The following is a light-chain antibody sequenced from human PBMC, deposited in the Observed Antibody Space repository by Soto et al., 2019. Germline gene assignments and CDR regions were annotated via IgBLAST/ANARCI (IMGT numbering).Light chain of an antibody. CDR2: AAS. Sequence: DIQMTQSPSSLSASVGDRVTMTCRASQGISNYLAWYQQKPGKVPKLLIDAASTLQSGVPSRFSGSGSGTDCTLTISSLQPEDVATYFCQKYNGSPRTFGQGTNVEIK. V-gene: IGKV1-27*01. CDR1: QGISNY. J-gene: IGKJ1*01. CDR3: QKYNGSPRT.